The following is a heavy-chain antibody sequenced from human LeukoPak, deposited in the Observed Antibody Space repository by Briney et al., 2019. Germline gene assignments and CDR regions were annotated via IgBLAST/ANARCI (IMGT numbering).Heavy chain of an antibody. CDR1: GFTFSSYG. J-gene: IGHJ4*02. V-gene: IGHV3-33*01. Sequence: GRSLRLSCAASGFTFSSYGMHWVRQAPGKGLEWVAVIWYDGSNKYYADSVKGRFTISRDNSKNTLYLQMNSLRAEDTAVYYCARVGREYSSGWSDYWGQGTLVTVSS. CDR2: IWYDGSNK. D-gene: IGHD6-19*01. CDR3: ARVGREYSSGWSDY.